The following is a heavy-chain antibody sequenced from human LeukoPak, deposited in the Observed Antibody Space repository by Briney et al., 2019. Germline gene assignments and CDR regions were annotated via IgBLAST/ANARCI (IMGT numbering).Heavy chain of an antibody. Sequence: GGSLRLSCAASGFTFSSYAMSWVRQAPGEGLEWVSAISGSGGSTYYADSVKGRFTISRDNSKNTLYLQMNSLRAEDTAVYYCSSLYYGSGRPYWGQGTLVIVSS. CDR2: ISGSGGST. D-gene: IGHD3-10*01. J-gene: IGHJ4*02. CDR1: GFTFSSYA. CDR3: SSLYYGSGRPY. V-gene: IGHV3-23*01.